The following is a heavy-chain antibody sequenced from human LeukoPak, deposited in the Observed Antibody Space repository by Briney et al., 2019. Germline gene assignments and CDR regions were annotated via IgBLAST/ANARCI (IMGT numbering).Heavy chain of an antibody. CDR1: GGSFSGYY. CDR3: ARAGYSSSSRY. V-gene: IGHV4-34*01. CDR2: INHSGST. Sequence: SETLSLTCAVYGGSFSGYYWSWIRQPPGKGLEWIGEINHSGSTNYNPSLKSRVTISVDTSKNQFSLKLSSVTAADTAVYYCARAGYSSSSRYRGQGTLVTVSS. J-gene: IGHJ4*02. D-gene: IGHD6-13*01.